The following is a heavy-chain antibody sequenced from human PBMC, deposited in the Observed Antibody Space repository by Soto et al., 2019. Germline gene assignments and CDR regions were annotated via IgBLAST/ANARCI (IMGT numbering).Heavy chain of an antibody. V-gene: IGHV1-2*02. Sequence: ASVKVSCKASGYTFTGYYMQWVRQAPGQGLEWMGWINPNSGGTNYAQKSQGRVTMTRDTSISTAYMELSRLRSGDTAVYYCASMGGYDWTARDVWGQGTTVTVYS. J-gene: IGHJ6*02. CDR3: ASMGGYDWTARDV. CDR1: GYTFTGYY. D-gene: IGHD5-12*01. CDR2: INPNSGGT.